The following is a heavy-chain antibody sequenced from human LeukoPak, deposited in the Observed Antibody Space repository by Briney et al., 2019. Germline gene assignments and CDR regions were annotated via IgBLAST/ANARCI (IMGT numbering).Heavy chain of an antibody. V-gene: IGHV3-11*03. CDR2: ISSSSSYT. CDR1: GFTFSDYY. Sequence: GGSLRLSCAASGFTFSDYYMSWIRQAPGKGREWVSYISSSSSYTNYADSVKGRFTISRDNAKNSLYLQMSSLKTEDTAVYYCSTWYHVVAGTDYWGQGTLVTVSS. D-gene: IGHD6-19*01. CDR3: STWYHVVAGTDY. J-gene: IGHJ4*02.